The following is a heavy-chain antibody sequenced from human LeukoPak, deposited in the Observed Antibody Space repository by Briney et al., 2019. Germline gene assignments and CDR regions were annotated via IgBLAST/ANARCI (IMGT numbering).Heavy chain of an antibody. Sequence: GGSLRLSCAASGFTSSSYSLNWVRQAPGKGLGWGSVIYSGGSTYYADSVKGRFTISRDNSKKTLYLQMNSLRAEDTAVYYCARDLYDSSGYYYYGMDVWGQETTVTVSS. J-gene: IGHJ6*02. CDR3: ARDLYDSSGYYYYGMDV. V-gene: IGHV3-53*05. D-gene: IGHD3-22*01. CDR1: GFTSSSYS. CDR2: IYSGGST.